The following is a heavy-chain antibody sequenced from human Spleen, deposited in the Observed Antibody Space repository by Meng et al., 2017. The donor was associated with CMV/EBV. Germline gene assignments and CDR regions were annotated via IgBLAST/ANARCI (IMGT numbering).Heavy chain of an antibody. V-gene: IGHV4-31*02. CDR3: ARSSGGPMVRGVIITTYQFDY. D-gene: IGHD3-10*01. CDR2: IYYIGGA. CDR1: DYS. J-gene: IGHJ4*02. Sequence: DYSCSWIRQHPGKALEWIGYIYYIGGAYYNPSLKSRLTISVATSKNQFSLTLSFVTAADTAMYYCARSSGGPMVRGVIITTYQFDYWGQGTLVTVSS.